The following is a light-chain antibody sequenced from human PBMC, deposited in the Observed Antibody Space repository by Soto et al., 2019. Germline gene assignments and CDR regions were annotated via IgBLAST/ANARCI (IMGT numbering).Light chain of an antibody. V-gene: IGKV3-15*01. Sequence: EVVFTLSPCTLSLSPGERVTLSCRTSHSVNSHVAWYQQKPGQAPRLLLYGASTRATGIPVRFSGSGFGTEFTLTISSLQSEDFAVYYCQQYKNWPLFGQGTRLEI. CDR1: HSVNSH. CDR2: GAS. J-gene: IGKJ5*01. CDR3: QQYKNWPL.